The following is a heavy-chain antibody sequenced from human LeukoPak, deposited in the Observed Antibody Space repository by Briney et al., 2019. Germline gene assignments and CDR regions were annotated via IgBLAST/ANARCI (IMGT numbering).Heavy chain of an antibody. CDR2: IILVGDAV. Sequence: GGFLRLSCAASGFIFSDYHMSWIRQASGKGLDGVAYIILVGDAVYFAGSLRGRITIPRHNAKTSLFLQMRSLTAEATAVYYCSGGRDITVAGPGGYFDYWGQGSLVTVSS. J-gene: IGHJ4*02. V-gene: IGHV3-11*01. D-gene: IGHD6-19*01. CDR3: SGGRDITVAGPGGYFDY. CDR1: GFIFSDYH.